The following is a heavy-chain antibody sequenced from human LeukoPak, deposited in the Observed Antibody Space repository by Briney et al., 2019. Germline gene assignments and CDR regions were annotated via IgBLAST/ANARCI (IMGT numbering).Heavy chain of an antibody. J-gene: IGHJ4*02. CDR3: ARGGSYRYGSSDY. V-gene: IGHV5-51*01. CDR2: IHPGDSGT. CDR1: GYSFSNYW. D-gene: IGHD5-18*01. Sequence: GESLKISCKGSGYSFSNYWIGWVRQMPGKGLEWMGIIHPGDSGTRYSPSFQGQVTMSVDESITTAYLQWNSLRASDSAVYYCARGGSYRYGSSDYWGQGTLVTVPS.